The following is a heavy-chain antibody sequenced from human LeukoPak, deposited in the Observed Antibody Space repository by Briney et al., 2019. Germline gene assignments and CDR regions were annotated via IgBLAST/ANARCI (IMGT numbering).Heavy chain of an antibody. D-gene: IGHD2-2*01. V-gene: IGHV3-9*03. J-gene: IGHJ4*02. CDR2: ISWNSGSI. CDR1: GFTFDDYA. Sequence: GGSLRLSCAASGFTFDDYAMHWVRQAPGKGLEWVSGISWNSGSIGYADSVKGRFTTSRDNAKNSLYLQMNSLRAEDMALYYCAKDLYPYCSSTSCYLFDYWGQGTLVTVSS. CDR3: AKDLYPYCSSTSCYLFDY.